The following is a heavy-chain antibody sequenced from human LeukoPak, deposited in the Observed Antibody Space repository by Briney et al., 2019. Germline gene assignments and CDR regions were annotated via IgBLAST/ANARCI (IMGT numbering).Heavy chain of an antibody. CDR2: IIPILGIT. V-gene: IGHV1-69*04. Sequence: SVKVSCKASGGTFSSSSISWVRPTPGQGLEWMGRIIPILGITNYAQKFQGRVTITADKSTTTAYMGLCSLRSEDTAVYYCARDPDGYNYGYWGQGTLVTVSS. D-gene: IGHD5-12*01. J-gene: IGHJ4*02. CDR3: ARDPDGYNYGY. CDR1: GGTFSSSS.